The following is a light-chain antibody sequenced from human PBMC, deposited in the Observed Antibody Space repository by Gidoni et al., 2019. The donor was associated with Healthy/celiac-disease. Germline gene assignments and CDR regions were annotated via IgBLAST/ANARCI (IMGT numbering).Light chain of an antibody. J-gene: IGKJ4*01. CDR1: QSISSY. V-gene: IGKV1-39*01. Sequence: DIKMDKSPSSLPASVGDSDTITCRPRQSISSYLNWYQQKPGTAPKLLIYAASSLQIGVPSRFSGSGSGTDFTLTISSLQPEDFATYYCQQSYSTPRTFGGGTKVEIK. CDR3: QQSYSTPRT. CDR2: AAS.